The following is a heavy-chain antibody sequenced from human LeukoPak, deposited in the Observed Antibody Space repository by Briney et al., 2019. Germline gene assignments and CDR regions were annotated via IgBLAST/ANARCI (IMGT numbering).Heavy chain of an antibody. D-gene: IGHD2-8*01. V-gene: IGHV4-31*03. Sequence: SETLSLTCTVSGGSISSGGYHWSWIRQPPGKGLEWIGNIYYSGSTNYNPSLKSRVTISVDTSKNQFSLKLSSVTAADTAVYYCARYCPNGVCTADWFDPWGQGTLVTVSS. J-gene: IGHJ5*02. CDR3: ARYCPNGVCTADWFDP. CDR2: IYYSGST. CDR1: GGSISSGGYH.